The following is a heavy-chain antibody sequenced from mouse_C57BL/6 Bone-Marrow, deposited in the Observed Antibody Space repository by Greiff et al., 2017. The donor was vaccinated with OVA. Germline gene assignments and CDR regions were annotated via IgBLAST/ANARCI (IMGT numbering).Heavy chain of an antibody. Sequence: EVQLQQSGPELVKPGASVKISCKASGYTFTDYYMNWVKQSHGKSLEWIGDINPNNGGTSYNQKFKGKATLTVDKSSSTAYMELRSLTSEDSAVCYLARYYGTRSWFAYWGQGTLVTVSA. CDR1: GYTFTDYY. D-gene: IGHD4-1*01. CDR2: INPNNGGT. J-gene: IGHJ3*01. V-gene: IGHV1-26*01. CDR3: ARYYGTRSWFAY.